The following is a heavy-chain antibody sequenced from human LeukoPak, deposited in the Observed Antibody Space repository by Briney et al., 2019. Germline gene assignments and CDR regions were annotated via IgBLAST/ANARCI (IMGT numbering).Heavy chain of an antibody. CDR1: GGSISVYC. V-gene: IGHV4-59*01. D-gene: IGHD3-10*01. CDR2: IYYSGST. J-gene: IGHJ5*02. Sequence: SETLSLTCTVSGGSISVYCWSWIRQSPGKGLEWIGYIYYSGSTNYNPSLKSRVTISLDTSKNQFSLQLSSVTAADTAVYYCAKMVRGAMRWFDPWGQGTLVTVSS. CDR3: AKMVRGAMRWFDP.